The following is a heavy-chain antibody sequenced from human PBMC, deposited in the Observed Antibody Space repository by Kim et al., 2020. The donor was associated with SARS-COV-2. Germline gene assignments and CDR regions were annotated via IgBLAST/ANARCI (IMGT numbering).Heavy chain of an antibody. CDR3: ARADYDILTGYYIYYYYYGMDV. V-gene: IGHV1-18*04. Sequence: ASVKVSCKASGYTFTSYGISWVRQAPGQGLEWMGWISAYNCNTNYAQKLQGRVTMTTDTSTSTAYMELRSLRSDDTAVYYCARADYDILTGYYIYYYYYGMDVWGQGTTVTVSS. J-gene: IGHJ6*02. CDR2: ISAYNCNT. D-gene: IGHD3-9*01. CDR1: GYTFTSYG.